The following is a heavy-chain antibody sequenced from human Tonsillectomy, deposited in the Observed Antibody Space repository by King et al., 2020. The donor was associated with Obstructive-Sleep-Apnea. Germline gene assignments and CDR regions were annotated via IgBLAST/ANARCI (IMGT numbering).Heavy chain of an antibody. CDR1: GFTFSTYS. D-gene: IGHD2-21*02. CDR3: ARDPAYCGGDSPKARYFDY. CDR2: ISSSSSYI. Sequence: QLVQSGGGLVKPGGSLRLSCAASGFTFSTYSINWVRQAPGKGLEWVSSISSSSSYIYYADSVKGRFTISRDNAKNSLYLQMNSLRAEDTAVYYCARDPAYCGGDSPKARYFDYWGQGTLVTVSS. J-gene: IGHJ4*02. V-gene: IGHV3-21*01.